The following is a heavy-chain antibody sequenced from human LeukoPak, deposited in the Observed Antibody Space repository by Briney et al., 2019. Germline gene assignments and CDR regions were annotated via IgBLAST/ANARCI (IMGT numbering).Heavy chain of an antibody. V-gene: IGHV3-15*01. Sequence: GGSLRLSCAASGFTFSNAWMSWVRQAPGKGLEWVGRIQSKTDSGTTDYAAPVKGRFTISRDDSKNTLYLQMNSLKTDDTAVYYCTTELYCGGDCYPGAWGQGTLVTVSP. CDR3: TTELYCGGDCYPGA. CDR1: GFTFSNAW. CDR2: IQSKTDSGTT. D-gene: IGHD2-21*02. J-gene: IGHJ5*02.